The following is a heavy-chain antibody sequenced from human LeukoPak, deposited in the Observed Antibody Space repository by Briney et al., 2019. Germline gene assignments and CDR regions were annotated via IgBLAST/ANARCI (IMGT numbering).Heavy chain of an antibody. J-gene: IGHJ4*02. CDR2: VHYSGST. CDR3: ARIHRYCSGGACYVLDN. Sequence: SEALSLTCVVSGGSVSGYYWGWIRQPPGRGLEWIGYVHYSGSTNYNPSFKSRITISVDTSRDQFSLQLSSVTAADTAVYYCARIHRYCSGGACYVLDNWGQGTLVAVSS. CDR1: GGSVSGYY. D-gene: IGHD2-15*01. V-gene: IGHV4-59*02.